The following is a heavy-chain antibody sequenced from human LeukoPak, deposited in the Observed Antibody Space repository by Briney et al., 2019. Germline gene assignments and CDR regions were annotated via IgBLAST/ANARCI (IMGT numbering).Heavy chain of an antibody. J-gene: IGHJ4*02. CDR3: GREVGYSYGFDY. V-gene: IGHV4-30-4*01. CDR2: IYYSGST. Sequence: PSQTLSLTCTVSGGSISSGDYYWSWIRQPPGKGLEWIGYIYYSGSTYYNPSLKSRVTISVDTSKNQFSLKLSSVTAADTAVYYCGREVGYSYGFDYWGQGTLVTVSS. CDR1: GGSISSGDYY. D-gene: IGHD5-18*01.